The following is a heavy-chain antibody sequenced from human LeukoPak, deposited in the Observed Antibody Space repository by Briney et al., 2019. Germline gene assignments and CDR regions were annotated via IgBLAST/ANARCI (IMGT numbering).Heavy chain of an antibody. D-gene: IGHD1-14*01. CDR3: ARASYHGDY. V-gene: IGHV4-61*02. CDR2: IYTSGST. CDR1: GGSISSGSYY. J-gene: IGHJ4*02. Sequence: SQTLSLTCTVSGGSISSGSYYWSWIRQPAGKGLEWIVRIYTSGSTNYNPSLKSRVTISVDTSKNQFSLKLSSVTAADTAVYYCARASYHGDYWGQGTLVTVSS.